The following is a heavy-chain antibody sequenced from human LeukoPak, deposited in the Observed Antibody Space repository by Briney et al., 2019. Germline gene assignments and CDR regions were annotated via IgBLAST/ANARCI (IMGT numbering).Heavy chain of an antibody. Sequence: AGGSLRLSCSASGFTFTTYAMSWVRQAPGKGLEWVSASGSGSSTYYADSVKGRFTISRDNSKNTLYLQMNSLRAEDTAVYYCARREAYYSDSSGSYYYYHGMDVWGQGTTVTVSS. CDR2: SGSGSST. CDR3: ARREAYYSDSSGSYYYYHGMDV. CDR1: GFTFTTYA. J-gene: IGHJ6*02. V-gene: IGHV3-23*01. D-gene: IGHD3-22*01.